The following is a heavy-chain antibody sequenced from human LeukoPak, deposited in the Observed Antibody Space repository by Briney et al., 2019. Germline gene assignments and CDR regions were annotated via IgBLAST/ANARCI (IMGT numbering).Heavy chain of an antibody. Sequence: PGGSLRLSCAASGFTFSSYAMHGVRQAPGKGLEWVAVILYDGSNKYYADSVKGRFTISRDNSKSTLYLQMNSLRAEDTAVYYCAREDTALVLGYYFDYWGQGTLVTVSS. V-gene: IGHV3-30*04. D-gene: IGHD5-18*01. J-gene: IGHJ4*02. CDR1: GFTFSSYA. CDR2: ILYDGSNK. CDR3: AREDTALVLGYYFDY.